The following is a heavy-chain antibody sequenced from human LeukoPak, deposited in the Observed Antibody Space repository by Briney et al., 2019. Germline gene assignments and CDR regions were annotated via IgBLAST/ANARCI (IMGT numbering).Heavy chain of an antibody. CDR3: ARRGYTFDY. V-gene: IGHV3-7*01. J-gene: IGHJ4*02. CDR1: AFIFSNYW. CDR2: IKPDGSEK. Sequence: GGSLRLSCAASAFIFSNYWMSWVRQAPGKGLEWVANIKPDGSEKNYVDSVRGRFTISRDNAKSPVFLQMNSLRAEDTAVYYCARRGYTFDYWGLGTLVTVSS. D-gene: IGHD5-24*01.